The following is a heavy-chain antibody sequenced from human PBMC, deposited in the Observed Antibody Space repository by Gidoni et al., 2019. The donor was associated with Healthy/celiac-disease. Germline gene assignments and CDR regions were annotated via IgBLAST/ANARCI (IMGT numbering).Heavy chain of an antibody. J-gene: IGHJ4*02. V-gene: IGHV1-69*02. D-gene: IGHD5-18*01. CDR1: GGTFSSYT. Sequence: QVKLVQSGAEVKKPGSSGKVSCKASGGTFSSYTSSWVRQAPGQGLEWVGRIIPILGIATYAQKFQGRVTITADKSTSTAYMELSSLRSEDTAVYSCAVYGYGDYWGQGTLVTVSS. CDR2: IIPILGIA. CDR3: AVYGYGDY.